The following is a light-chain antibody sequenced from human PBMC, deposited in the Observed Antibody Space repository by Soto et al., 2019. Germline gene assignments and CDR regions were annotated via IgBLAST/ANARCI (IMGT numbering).Light chain of an antibody. CDR3: QTWSTDIRV. J-gene: IGLJ3*02. Sequence: QLVLTQPPSASASLGASVKLTCTLSSGHNSYAIAWHQQQPEKGPRYLMKLNSDGSHSKGDGIPDRFSGSSSGAERYLTICSLQSEDEADYYCQTWSTDIRVFGGGTKVTVL. CDR1: SGHNSYA. CDR2: LNSDGSH. V-gene: IGLV4-69*01.